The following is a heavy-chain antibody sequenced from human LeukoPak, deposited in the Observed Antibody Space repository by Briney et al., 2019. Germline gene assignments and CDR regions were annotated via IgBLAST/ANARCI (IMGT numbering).Heavy chain of an antibody. CDR3: ARENYYYDSSGSDY. Sequence: PGGSLRLSCAASGFTFSSYSMNWVRQAPGKGLEWVSYISSSGSTIYYADSVKGRFTISRDNAKNSLYLQMNSLRAEDTAVYYCARENYYYDSSGSDYWGQGTLVTVSS. V-gene: IGHV3-48*04. J-gene: IGHJ4*02. CDR1: GFTFSSYS. CDR2: ISSSGSTI. D-gene: IGHD3-22*01.